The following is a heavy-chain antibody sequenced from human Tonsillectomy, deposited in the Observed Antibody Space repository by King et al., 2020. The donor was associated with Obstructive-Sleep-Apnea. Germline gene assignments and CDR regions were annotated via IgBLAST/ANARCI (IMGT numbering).Heavy chain of an antibody. D-gene: IGHD3-10*01. J-gene: IGHJ2*01. CDR2: MYPGDSDS. V-gene: IGHV5-51*01. CDR1: GYSFTRFW. Sequence: EQLVQSGAEVKKPGESVKISCKGSGYSFTRFWIGWVRQMPGKGLEWRGNMYPGDSDSTYSPSFQGQVTISVDKSISTAYLQWKSLKASDTAMYYCARRPAGGPPDRYFDLWGRGTLVTVSS. CDR3: ARRPAGGPPDRYFDL.